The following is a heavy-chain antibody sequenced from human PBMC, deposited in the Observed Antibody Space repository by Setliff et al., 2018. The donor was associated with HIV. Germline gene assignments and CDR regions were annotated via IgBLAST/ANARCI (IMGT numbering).Heavy chain of an antibody. D-gene: IGHD3-10*01. CDR3: ARSALWFGEADWYFDL. CDR1: GYSISSSYW. Sequence: PSETLSLTCVVSGYSISSSYWWGWIRQPPGKGLEWIGWIGYIYKGGSTYYNPSLKSRVTMSEDTSKNQFSLKLRSVTAVDTAVYYCARSALWFGEADWYFDLRGRGTLVTVSS. CDR2: IYKGGST. J-gene: IGHJ2*01. V-gene: IGHV4-28*01.